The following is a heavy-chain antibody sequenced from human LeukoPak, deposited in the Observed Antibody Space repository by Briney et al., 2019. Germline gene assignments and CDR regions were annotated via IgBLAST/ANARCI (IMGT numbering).Heavy chain of an antibody. V-gene: IGHV4-59*01. D-gene: IGHD6-13*01. J-gene: IGHJ4*02. Sequence: SETLSLTCSVSGGSISGSYWSCIRQPPGTGLEWMGYVFYIGSTNYNPSLKSRVTLSVDTSKNQFSLNLRSVTAADTAVYYCARGPFRDSSSWYYFDYWGQGTLVTVSS. CDR1: GGSISGSY. CDR2: VFYIGST. CDR3: ARGPFRDSSSWYYFDY.